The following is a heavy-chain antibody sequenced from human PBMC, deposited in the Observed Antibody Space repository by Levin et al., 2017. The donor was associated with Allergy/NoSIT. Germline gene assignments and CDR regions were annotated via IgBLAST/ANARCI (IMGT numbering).Heavy chain of an antibody. CDR3: ARGGCSSTSCLDN. CDR1: GFTFSNYY. D-gene: IGHD2-2*01. J-gene: IGHJ4*02. Sequence: GGSLRLSCAASGFTFSNYYMHWVRKAPGKGLVWVSRVISDGSITDYADSVKGRFTISRDNAGNTLYLQMNSLRAEDTAVYYCARGGCSSTSCLDNWGQGILVTVSS. V-gene: IGHV3-74*01. CDR2: VISDGSIT.